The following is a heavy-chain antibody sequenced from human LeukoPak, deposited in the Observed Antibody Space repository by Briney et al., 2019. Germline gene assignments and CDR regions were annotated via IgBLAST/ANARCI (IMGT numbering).Heavy chain of an antibody. CDR3: ARYKYSGSSYYFDY. CDR2: IYTSGST. Sequence: SETLSLTCTVSGGSISSYYWSWIRQPAGKGLEWIGRIYTSGSTNYNPSLKSRVTMSVDTSKNQFSLKLSSVTAADTAVYYCARYKYSGSSYYFDYWGQGTLVTVSS. CDR1: GGSISSYY. J-gene: IGHJ4*02. V-gene: IGHV4-4*07. D-gene: IGHD1-26*01.